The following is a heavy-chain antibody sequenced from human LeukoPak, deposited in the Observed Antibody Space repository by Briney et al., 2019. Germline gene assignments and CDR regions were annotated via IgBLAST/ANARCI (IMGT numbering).Heavy chain of an antibody. D-gene: IGHD5-12*01. Sequence: ASVKVSCKASGYTFTSYAMNRVRQAPGQGLEWMGWINTNTGNPTYAQGFTGRFVFSLDTSVSTAYLQISSLKAEDTAVYYCARTYRGYDSDYGMDVWGQGTTVTVSS. J-gene: IGHJ6*02. CDR1: GYTFTSYA. V-gene: IGHV7-4-1*02. CDR2: INTNTGNP. CDR3: ARTYRGYDSDYGMDV.